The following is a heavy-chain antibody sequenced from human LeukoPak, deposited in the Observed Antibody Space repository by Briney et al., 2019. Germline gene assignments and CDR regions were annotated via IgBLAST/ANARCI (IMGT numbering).Heavy chain of an antibody. Sequence: ASVKVSCKVSGYTLTELSMHWVRQAPGKGLEWMGGFDPEDGETIYAQKSQGRVTMTEDTSTDTAYMELSSLRSEDTVVYYCATAVRSGSNYFDYWGQGTLVTVSS. CDR1: GYTLTELS. V-gene: IGHV1-24*01. CDR3: ATAVRSGSNYFDY. CDR2: FDPEDGET. D-gene: IGHD5-12*01. J-gene: IGHJ4*02.